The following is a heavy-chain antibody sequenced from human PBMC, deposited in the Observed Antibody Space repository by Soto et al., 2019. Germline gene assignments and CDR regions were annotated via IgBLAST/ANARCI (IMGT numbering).Heavy chain of an antibody. D-gene: IGHD3-9*01. V-gene: IGHV3-48*02. Sequence: TGGSLRLSCVASGFTFSSYSVNWVRQAPGKGLEWISYISSGSKTIYYADSVKGRFTVSRDNAKNSQFLQMNSLRDEDTAVYYCVREDILGVRSFDYWGQGTLVTAPQ. CDR1: GFTFSSYS. CDR3: VREDILGVRSFDY. CDR2: ISSGSKTI. J-gene: IGHJ4*02.